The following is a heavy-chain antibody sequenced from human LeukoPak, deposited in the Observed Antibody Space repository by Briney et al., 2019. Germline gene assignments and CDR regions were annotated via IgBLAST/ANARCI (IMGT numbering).Heavy chain of an antibody. CDR3: ARDDSSGYYGGVLGYYYYYMDV. D-gene: IGHD3-22*01. J-gene: IGHJ6*03. Sequence: GGSLRLSCAASGFTFSSYSMNWVRQAPGRGLEWVSSISSSSSYIYYADSVKGRFTISRDNAKNSLYLQMNSLRAEDTAVYYCARDDSSGYYGGVLGYYYYYMDVWGKGTTVTVSS. V-gene: IGHV3-21*01. CDR2: ISSSSSYI. CDR1: GFTFSSYS.